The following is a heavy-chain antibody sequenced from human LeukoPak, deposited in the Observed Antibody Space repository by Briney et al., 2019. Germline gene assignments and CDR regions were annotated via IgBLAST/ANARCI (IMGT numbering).Heavy chain of an antibody. CDR1: GFSFTGNG. J-gene: IGHJ3*02. V-gene: IGHV3-33*08. Sequence: GGSLRLSCVASGFSFTGNGMHWVRQAPGKGLEWVAVIWYDGSNKYYADSVKGRFTISRDNSKNTLYLQMNSLRAEDTAVYYCARDPQEYDILTGYYPQNAFDIWGQGTMVTVSS. CDR3: ARDPQEYDILTGYYPQNAFDI. CDR2: IWYDGSNK. D-gene: IGHD3-9*01.